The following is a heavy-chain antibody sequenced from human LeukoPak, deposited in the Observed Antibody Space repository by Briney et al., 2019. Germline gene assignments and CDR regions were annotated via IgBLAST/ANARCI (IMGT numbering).Heavy chain of an antibody. CDR1: GFIFSHYW. D-gene: IGHD2-8*01. Sequence: GGSLRLSCGASGFIFSHYWMSWVRQAPGKGREGVANIKQDGSEKYYVDSVKGRFTISRDNAKNSLYLQMNSLRAEDTAVYYCARLMRDYYYMDVWGKGTTVTVSS. CDR3: ARLMRDYYYMDV. J-gene: IGHJ6*03. V-gene: IGHV3-7*01. CDR2: IKQDGSEK.